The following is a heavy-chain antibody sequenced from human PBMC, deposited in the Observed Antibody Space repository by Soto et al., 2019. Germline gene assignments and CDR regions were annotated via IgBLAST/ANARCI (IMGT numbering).Heavy chain of an antibody. Sequence: ASVKVSGKASGFTFTSSAVQWVRQARGQRLEWIGWIVVGSGNTNYAQKFQERVTITRDMSTSTAYMELSSLRSEDTAVYYCAAGCSSTSCYERYYYGMDVWGQGTTVTVSS. CDR3: AAGCSSTSCYERYYYGMDV. CDR1: GFTFTSSA. D-gene: IGHD2-2*01. J-gene: IGHJ6*02. CDR2: IVVGSGNT. V-gene: IGHV1-58*01.